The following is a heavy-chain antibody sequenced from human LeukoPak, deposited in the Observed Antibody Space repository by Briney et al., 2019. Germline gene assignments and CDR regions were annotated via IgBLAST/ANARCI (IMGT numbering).Heavy chain of an antibody. CDR2: IYYSGST. CDR3: ARALMTVTFDY. V-gene: IGHV4-59*11. D-gene: IGHD4-17*01. Sequence: PSETLSLTCTVSGDSISSHYWSWIRQPPGKGLEWIGYIYYSGSTNYNPSLKSRVTISVDTSKNQFSLKLSSVTAADTAVYYCARALMTVTFDYWGQGTLVTVSS. J-gene: IGHJ4*02. CDR1: GDSISSHY.